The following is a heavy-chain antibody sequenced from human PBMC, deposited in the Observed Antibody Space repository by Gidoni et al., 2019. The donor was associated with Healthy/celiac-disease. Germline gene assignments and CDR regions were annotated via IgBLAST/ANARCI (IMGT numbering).Heavy chain of an antibody. V-gene: IGHV1-2*02. D-gene: IGHD6-19*01. CDR3: ARGGRDSSGWYVGDY. Sequence: QVQLVQSGAEVKKPGASVKVSCKASGYTFTGCYMHWVRQAPGQGLEWMGWINPNSGGTHYAQKFQGRVTMTRDTSISTAYMELSRLRSDDTAVYYCARGGRDSSGWYVGDYWGQGTLVTVSS. CDR1: GYTFTGCY. J-gene: IGHJ4*02. CDR2: INPNSGGT.